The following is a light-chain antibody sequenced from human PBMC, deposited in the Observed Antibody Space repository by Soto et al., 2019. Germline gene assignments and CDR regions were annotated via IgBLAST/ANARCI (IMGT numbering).Light chain of an antibody. V-gene: IGLV2-8*01. CDR2: EVT. CDR1: SSDVGGYNY. J-gene: IGLJ2*01. CDR3: SSYAGSSTLV. Sequence: QSALTQPASVSGSPGQSVTISCTGTSSDVGGYNYVSWYQQHPGKVPKLIIFEVTERPSGVPDRFSGSKSGVTASLTVSGLQAEDEANYYCSSYAGSSTLVFGGGTKLTVL.